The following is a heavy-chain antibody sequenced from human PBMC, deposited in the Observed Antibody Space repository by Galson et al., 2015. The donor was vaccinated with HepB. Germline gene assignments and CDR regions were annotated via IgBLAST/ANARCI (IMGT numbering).Heavy chain of an antibody. CDR3: ARGGPYHDFWTGYGADY. J-gene: IGHJ4*02. V-gene: IGHV1-69*13. Sequence: SVKVSCKASGYTFSSYGINWVRQAPGQGLEWMGGIIPIFGTANYAQKFQGTVTITADESTSTVYMELSSLRSDDTAVYYCARGGPYHDFWTGYGADYWGQRTLVTVSS. CDR1: GYTFSSYG. CDR2: IIPIFGTA. D-gene: IGHD3-3*01.